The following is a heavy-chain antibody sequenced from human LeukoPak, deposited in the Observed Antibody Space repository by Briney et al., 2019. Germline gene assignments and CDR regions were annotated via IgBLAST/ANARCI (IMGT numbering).Heavy chain of an antibody. CDR1: DGSISSGDYY. J-gene: IGHJ4*02. CDR3: ARDSSAAATPHIDY. Sequence: SSQTLSLTSTVSDGSISSGDYYWNWIRQHPRKGLEWVWYIYYSGSTSYNPSLKSRVTISVDTSKNQFSLKLSSVTAADTAVYYCARDSSAAATPHIDYWGQGTLVTVSS. V-gene: IGHV4-31*03. CDR2: IYYSGST. D-gene: IGHD2-15*01.